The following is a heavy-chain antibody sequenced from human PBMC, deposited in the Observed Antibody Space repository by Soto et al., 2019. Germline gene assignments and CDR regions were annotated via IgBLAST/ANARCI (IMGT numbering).Heavy chain of an antibody. J-gene: IGHJ4*02. D-gene: IGHD6-19*01. CDR3: VKSSTYSSGWGYFDY. CDR1: GCTFSIYG. Sequence: GGSLRISCATSGCTFSIYGMHWVRQAPGKGLEWVAVISYDGSNKYYADSVKGRFTISRDNSKNTLYLQMNSLRTEDTALYYCVKSSTYSSGWGYFDYWGEGSPVTVSS. CDR2: ISYDGSNK. V-gene: IGHV3-30*18.